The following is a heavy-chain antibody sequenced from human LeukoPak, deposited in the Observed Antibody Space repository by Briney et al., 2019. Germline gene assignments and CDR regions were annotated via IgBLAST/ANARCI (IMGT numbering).Heavy chain of an antibody. CDR3: ARASASHSGSYYAMFDP. D-gene: IGHD1-26*01. V-gene: IGHV1-18*01. CDR2: ISAYNGNT. Sequence: ASVKVSCKASGYTFTCYGISWVRQAPGQGLEWMGWISAYNGNTNYAQKLQGRVTMTTDTSTSTAYMELRSLRSDDTAVYYCARASASHSGSYYAMFDPWGQGTLVTVSS. CDR1: GYTFTCYG. J-gene: IGHJ5*02.